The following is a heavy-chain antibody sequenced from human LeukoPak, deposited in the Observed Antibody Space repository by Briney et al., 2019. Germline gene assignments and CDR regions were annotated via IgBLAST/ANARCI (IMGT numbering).Heavy chain of an antibody. CDR2: AHSSDNT. CDR1: GGSISRDSFY. J-gene: IGHJ5*02. D-gene: IGHD3-22*01. CDR3: AAMIVVDPNWFDP. V-gene: IGHV4-39*07. Sequence: SETLSLTCTVSGGSISRDSFYWGWIRQPPGKGLEWVGSAHSSDNTHHNPSLKSRVTISVDTSKKQFSLKLSSVTAADTAVYYCAAMIVVDPNWFDPWGQGTLVTVSS.